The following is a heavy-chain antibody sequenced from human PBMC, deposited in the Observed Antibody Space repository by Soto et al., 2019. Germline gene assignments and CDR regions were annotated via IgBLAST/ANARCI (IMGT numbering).Heavy chain of an antibody. D-gene: IGHD2-15*01. Sequence: EVQLVQSGAEVKKPGESLKISCKGSGYSFSNYWIAWVRQMPGKGLEWMGIIFPADSDTKYSPSFQCKVTFSADKSSRTAYLRWSSPKASDTAMDYSSCSVVVRSTRNKFGYWGSGSRVTVSS. CDR1: GYSFSNYW. V-gene: IGHV5-51*01. CDR3: SCSVVVRSTRNKFGY. CDR2: IFPADSDT. J-gene: IGHJ4*02.